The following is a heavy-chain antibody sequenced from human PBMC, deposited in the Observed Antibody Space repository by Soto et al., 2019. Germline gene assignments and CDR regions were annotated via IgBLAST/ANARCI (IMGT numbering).Heavy chain of an antibody. V-gene: IGHV1-69*02. CDR3: ARYASGSYPATHFDY. CDR1: GGTFSSYT. Sequence: SVKVSCKASGGTFSSYTISWVRQAPGQGLEWMGRIIPILGIANYAQKFQGRVTITADKSTSTAYMELNSLRSDDTAVYYCARYASGSYPATHFDYWGQGILVTVSS. J-gene: IGHJ4*02. CDR2: IIPILGIA. D-gene: IGHD3-10*01.